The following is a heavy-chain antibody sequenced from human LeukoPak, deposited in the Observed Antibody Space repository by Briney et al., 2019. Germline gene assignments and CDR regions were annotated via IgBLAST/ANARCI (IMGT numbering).Heavy chain of an antibody. V-gene: IGHV3-23*01. D-gene: IGHD5-24*01. CDR1: FSFSTYG. J-gene: IGHJ4*02. Sequence: GGSLRLSCAFSFSTYGMSWVRQAPGKGLEWISGISASGRSTYYADSVKGRFTISRDNSKSTLYLQMTSLRAEDTAVYYCAKGDGYNYNYFDYWGRGTLVTVSS. CDR2: ISASGRST. CDR3: AKGDGYNYNYFDY.